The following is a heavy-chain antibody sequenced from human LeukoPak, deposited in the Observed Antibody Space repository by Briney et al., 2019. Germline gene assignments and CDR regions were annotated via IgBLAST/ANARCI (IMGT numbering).Heavy chain of an antibody. Sequence: ASVKVSCKASGYTFTTYGISWVRQAPGQGLEWMGWISAYNGNANYAQKLQGRVTMTPDTSTSTAYMELRSLRSDGTAVYYCARGKASQSTNYFDYWGQGTLVTVFS. V-gene: IGHV1-18*01. CDR3: ARGKASQSTNYFDY. D-gene: IGHD5/OR15-5a*01. J-gene: IGHJ4*02. CDR1: GYTFTTYG. CDR2: ISAYNGNA.